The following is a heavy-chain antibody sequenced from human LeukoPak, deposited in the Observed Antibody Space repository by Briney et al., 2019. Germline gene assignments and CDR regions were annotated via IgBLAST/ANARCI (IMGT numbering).Heavy chain of an antibody. CDR1: GGSISSGSYY. D-gene: IGHD1-26*01. Sequence: PSETLSLTCTVSGGSISSGSYYWGWIRQPPGKGLEWIGSIYYSGSTYYNPSLKSRVTISVDTSKNHFSLKLRSVTAADTALYYCARHRARWELRLGFDYWGQGTLVTVSS. CDR2: IYYSGST. CDR3: ARHRARWELRLGFDY. V-gene: IGHV4-39*01. J-gene: IGHJ4*02.